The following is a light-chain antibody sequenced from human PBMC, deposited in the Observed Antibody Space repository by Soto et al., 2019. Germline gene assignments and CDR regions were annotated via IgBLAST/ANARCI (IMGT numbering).Light chain of an antibody. J-gene: IGLJ2*01. CDR3: ATWDDSLNGVV. Sequence: QSVLTQPPSASGTPGQRVTISCSGSSSNIGSNYVYWYQQLPGTAPKLLIFSNDERPSGVPDRFSGSKSGTSASLAISGLQSDDEADYYCATWDDSLNGVVFGGGTKVTVL. CDR2: SND. CDR1: SSNIGSNY. V-gene: IGLV1-44*01.